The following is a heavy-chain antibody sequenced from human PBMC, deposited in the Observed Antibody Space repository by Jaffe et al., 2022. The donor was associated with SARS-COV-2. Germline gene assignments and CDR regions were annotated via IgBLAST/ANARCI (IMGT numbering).Heavy chain of an antibody. D-gene: IGHD3-10*01. J-gene: IGHJ6*02. CDR1: GFTFSSYG. CDR3: ARAGGAGSYYYYYGMDV. Sequence: QVQLVESGGGVVQPGRSLRLSCAASGFTFSSYGMHWVRQAPGKGLEWVAVIWYDGSNKYYADSVKGRFTISRDNSKNTLYLQMNSLRAEDTAVYYCARAGGAGSYYYYYGMDVWGQGTTVTVSS. V-gene: IGHV3-33*01. CDR2: IWYDGSNK.